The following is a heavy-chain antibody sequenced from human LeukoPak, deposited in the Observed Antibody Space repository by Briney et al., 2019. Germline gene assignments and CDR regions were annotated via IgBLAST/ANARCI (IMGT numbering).Heavy chain of an antibody. D-gene: IGHD2-2*01. CDR2: INHTGST. Sequence: SETLSLTCAVYGGSFSAYYWSWIRQPPGKGLEWLGEINHTGSTNYNPSLKSRVTISVDTSKNQFSLKLSSVTAADTALYYCARDRCSSTSCRPYFDYWGQGTLVTVSS. J-gene: IGHJ4*02. CDR1: GGSFSAYY. V-gene: IGHV4-34*01. CDR3: ARDRCSSTSCRPYFDY.